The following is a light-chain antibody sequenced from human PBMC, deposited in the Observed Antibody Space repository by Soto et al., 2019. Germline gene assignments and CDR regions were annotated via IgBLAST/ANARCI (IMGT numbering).Light chain of an antibody. CDR3: QSYDSSLGGVL. CDR2: DDS. CDR1: SSNIGAPYN. V-gene: IGLV1-40*01. Sequence: QSALTQPPSVSGAPGQRVTISCTGTSSNIGAPYNVHWYQQLPGAAPKLLINDDSNRPSGVPDRFLGSKSGTSASLAINGLQVEDEADYYCQSYDSSLGGVLFGGGTKVTVL. J-gene: IGLJ2*01.